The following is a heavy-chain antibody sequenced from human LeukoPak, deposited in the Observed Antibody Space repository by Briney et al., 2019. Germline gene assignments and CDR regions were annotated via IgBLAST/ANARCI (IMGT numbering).Heavy chain of an antibody. Sequence: GGSLGLSCAASGFTFSTYAMTWVRQAPGKGLEWVSSISGSAGSTYYADSVKGRFTISRDNSKNTLYLQMNSLRAEDTAVYYCAKDCRLGEDYYYYYMDVWGKGTTVTVSS. CDR1: GFTFSTYA. J-gene: IGHJ6*03. V-gene: IGHV3-23*01. CDR2: ISGSAGST. D-gene: IGHD3-16*01. CDR3: AKDCRLGEDYYYYYMDV.